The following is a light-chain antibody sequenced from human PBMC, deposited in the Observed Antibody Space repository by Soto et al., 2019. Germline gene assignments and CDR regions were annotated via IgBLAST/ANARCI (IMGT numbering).Light chain of an antibody. V-gene: IGKV1-39*01. CDR1: QSIGDF. CDR2: AAS. CDR3: QQSHRTPWT. Sequence: DVQMTQSPSSLSASVGDRVTITCRAAQSIGDFLNWYQQKLGQAPKLLIYAASSLESAVPPRFSGYRSGTYFALTISSLLPEDSATYYCQQSHRTPWTFGQGTKVEV. J-gene: IGKJ1*01.